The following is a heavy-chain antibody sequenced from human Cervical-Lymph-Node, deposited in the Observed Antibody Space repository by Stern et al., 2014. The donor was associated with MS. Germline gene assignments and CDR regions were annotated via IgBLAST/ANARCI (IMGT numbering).Heavy chain of an antibody. CDR2: ISADDGNR. CDR1: GYSFRSHA. V-gene: IGHV1-18*01. CDR3: AREGFSGYVDY. J-gene: IGHJ4*02. Sequence: VQLVESGPEVKKPGASLKVSCKASGYSFRSHAINWVRQAPGQGLEWMGWISADDGNRNTAQKFQGRVAMTTDTSTSTAFMEMRSLRSDDTAVYYCAREGFSGYVDYWGQGTLVTVPS. D-gene: IGHD5-12*01.